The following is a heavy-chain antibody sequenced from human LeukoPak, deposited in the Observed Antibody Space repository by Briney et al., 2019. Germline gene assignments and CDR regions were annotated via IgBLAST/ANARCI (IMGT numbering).Heavy chain of an antibody. CDR2: ISGSGGST. V-gene: IGHV3-23*01. CDR1: GFTFSSYA. D-gene: IGHD6-13*01. Sequence: PGGSLRLSCAASGFTFSSYAMSWVRQAPGKGLGWVSAISGSGGSTYYADSVKGRFTISRDNSKNTLYLQMNSLRAEDTAVYYCAKASGSSWFLFDYWGQGTLVTVSS. CDR3: AKASGSSWFLFDY. J-gene: IGHJ4*02.